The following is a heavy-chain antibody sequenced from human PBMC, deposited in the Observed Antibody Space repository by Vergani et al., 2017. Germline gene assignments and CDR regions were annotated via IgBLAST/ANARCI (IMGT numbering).Heavy chain of an antibody. J-gene: IGHJ4*02. CDR3: TTDLATPSPPDGRDYFDH. CDR2: INPSGGST. Sequence: QVQLVQSGAEVKKPGASVKVSCKASGYTFTSYYMHWVRQAPGQGLEWMGIINPSGGSTSYAQKFQGRVTMTRDTSTSTVYMELSSLRSEDTAVYYCTTDLATPSPPDGRDYFDHWGQGTLVTVSS. V-gene: IGHV1-46*01. D-gene: IGHD2-21*01. CDR1: GYTFTSYY.